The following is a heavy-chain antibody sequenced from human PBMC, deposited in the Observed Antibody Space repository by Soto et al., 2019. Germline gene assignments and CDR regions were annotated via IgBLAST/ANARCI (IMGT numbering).Heavy chain of an antibody. CDR2: INSDGSST. CDR1: GFSFSSYW. J-gene: IGHJ3*02. CDR3: AKDLDIVVVVAATPAFDI. Sequence: GGSLRLSCAASGFSFSSYWMHWVRQAPGKGLVWVSRINSDGSSTSYADSVKGRFTISRDNAKNTLYLQMNSLRGEDTAVYYCAKDLDIVVVVAATPAFDIWGQGTMVTVSS. V-gene: IGHV3-74*01. D-gene: IGHD2-15*01.